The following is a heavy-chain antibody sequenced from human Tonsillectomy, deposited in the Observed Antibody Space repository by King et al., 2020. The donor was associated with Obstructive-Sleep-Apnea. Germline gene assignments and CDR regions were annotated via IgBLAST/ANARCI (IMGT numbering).Heavy chain of an antibody. V-gene: IGHV1-18*04. Sequence: VQLVESGAEVKKPGASVKVSCKASGYTFTSYGISWVRQAPGQGLEWMGWISAYNGNTNYAQKLQGRVTMTTDTSTSTAYMELWSLRSDDTAVYYCARDGYCSGGSCLYYYYGMDVWGQGTTVTVSS. CDR2: ISAYNGNT. CDR1: GYTFTSYG. CDR3: ARDGYCSGGSCLYYYYGMDV. J-gene: IGHJ6*02. D-gene: IGHD2-15*01.